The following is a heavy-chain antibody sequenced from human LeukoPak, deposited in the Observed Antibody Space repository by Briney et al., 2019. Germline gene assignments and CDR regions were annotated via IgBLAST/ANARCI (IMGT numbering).Heavy chain of an antibody. Sequence: SETLSLTCTVSGGAISTSYWGWIRQPAGKGLEWIGRIYISGSTNYNPSLKSRVSMSVDTSKNQFSLRLSSVTAADTAVYYCARDAGTSVGFYYYMDVWGKGTTVTVSS. V-gene: IGHV4-4*07. J-gene: IGHJ6*03. D-gene: IGHD6-13*01. CDR3: ARDAGTSVGFYYYMDV. CDR2: IYISGST. CDR1: GGAISTSY.